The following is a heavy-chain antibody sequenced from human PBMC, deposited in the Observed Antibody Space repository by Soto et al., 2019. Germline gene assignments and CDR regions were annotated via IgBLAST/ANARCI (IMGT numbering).Heavy chain of an antibody. D-gene: IGHD3-10*01. CDR1: GYTFTGYY. CDR2: INPNSGGT. J-gene: IGHJ6*02. Sequence: GASVKVSCKASGYTFTGYYMHWVRQAPGQGLEWMGWINPNSGGTNYAQKFQGRVTMTRDTSISTACMELSRLRSDDTAVYYCARDHYGSGSYYYYYGMDVWGQGTTVTVSS. V-gene: IGHV1-2*02. CDR3: ARDHYGSGSYYYYYGMDV.